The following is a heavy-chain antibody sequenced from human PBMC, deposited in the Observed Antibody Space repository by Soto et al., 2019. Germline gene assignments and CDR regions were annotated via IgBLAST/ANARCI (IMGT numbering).Heavy chain of an antibody. J-gene: IGHJ4*02. CDR2: MNPNSGNT. V-gene: IGHV1-8*01. D-gene: IGHD6-19*01. Sequence: QVQLVQSGAEVKKPGASVKVSCKASGYTFTSYDINWVRQATGQGLEWMGWMNPNSGNTASAQKYQGGVTMTRITARSTAYMELSSLRSEDTAVYYCARERSSGWYVDYGGQGSLVTVSP. CDR3: ARERSSGWYVDY. CDR1: GYTFTSYD.